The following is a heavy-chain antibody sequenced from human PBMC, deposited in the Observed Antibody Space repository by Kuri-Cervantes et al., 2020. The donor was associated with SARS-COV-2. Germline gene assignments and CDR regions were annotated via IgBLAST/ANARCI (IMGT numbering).Heavy chain of an antibody. CDR2: MFIGGST. Sequence: GESLKISCAASGFTVTSNYMSWVRQAPGKGLEWVSIMFIGGSTYYADSVKGRFTVSRDNSKNTLYLQMNSLRVEDTAVYYCARDPYHYDSSGYYYLGDGLDVWGQGTTVTVSS. CDR1: GFTVTSNY. V-gene: IGHV3-66*01. CDR3: ARDPYHYDSSGYYYLGDGLDV. J-gene: IGHJ6*02. D-gene: IGHD3-22*01.